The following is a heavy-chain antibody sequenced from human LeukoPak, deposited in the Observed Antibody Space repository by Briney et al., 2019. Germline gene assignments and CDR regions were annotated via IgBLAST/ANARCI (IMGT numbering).Heavy chain of an antibody. CDR1: GGSISSGGYS. Sequence: SETLSLTCAVSGGSISSGGYSWSWIRQPPGKGLEWIGYIYHSGSTYYNPSLKSRVTISVDRSKNQFSVKLSSVTAADTAVYYCARDSGTGMDVWGQGTTVTVSS. CDR2: IYHSGST. CDR3: ARDSGTGMDV. V-gene: IGHV4-30-2*01. D-gene: IGHD1-1*01. J-gene: IGHJ6*02.